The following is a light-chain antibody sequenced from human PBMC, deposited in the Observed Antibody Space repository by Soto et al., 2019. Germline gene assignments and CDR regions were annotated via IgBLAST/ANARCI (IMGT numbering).Light chain of an antibody. CDR3: QKYNSALFT. J-gene: IGKJ3*01. Sequence: DVQMTQSPSSLSASVGDRVAITCRASQGISTYLAWYQQKPGKVPKLLIYAAYTLQSGVPSRFSGSGSGTDFPLTISILQPEDVATYYCQKYNSALFTFGPGNKVDIK. CDR2: AAY. V-gene: IGKV1-27*01. CDR1: QGISTY.